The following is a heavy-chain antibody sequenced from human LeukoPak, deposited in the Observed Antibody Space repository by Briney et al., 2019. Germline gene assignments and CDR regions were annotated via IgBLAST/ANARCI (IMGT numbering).Heavy chain of an antibody. J-gene: IGHJ4*02. CDR3: AKGEDGDYAAVDY. D-gene: IGHD4-17*01. CDR2: ISWNSGSI. Sequence: PGGSLRLSCAASGFTFHDYSMPWVRQAPGKGLEWVSGISWNSGSIGYADSVKGRFTISRDNAKNSLYLQMNSLRAEDTALYYCAKGEDGDYAAVDYWGQGTLVTVSS. V-gene: IGHV3-9*01. CDR1: GFTFHDYS.